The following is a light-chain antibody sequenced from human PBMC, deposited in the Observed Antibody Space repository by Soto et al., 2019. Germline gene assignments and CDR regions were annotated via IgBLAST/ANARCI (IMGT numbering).Light chain of an antibody. V-gene: IGKV3-15*01. CDR2: GAS. CDR3: QHYNNWPPWT. CDR1: QSVSSN. Sequence: EIVMTQSPATLSVSPGERATLSCRASQSVSSNIAWYQQKPGQAPRHLIYGASTRATGIPARFSGSGSGTEFTLTISSLQSEDFAVYYCQHYNNWPPWTFGRGTKVEIK. J-gene: IGKJ1*01.